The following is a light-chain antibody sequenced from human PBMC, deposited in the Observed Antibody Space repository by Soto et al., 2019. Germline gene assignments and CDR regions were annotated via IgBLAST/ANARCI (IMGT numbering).Light chain of an antibody. V-gene: IGLV2-14*01. J-gene: IGLJ3*02. CDR1: SSDVGGHNY. CDR2: DVT. CDR3: CSYTVTTTRDGRV. Sequence: QSALTQPASVSGSHGQSIAISCTGTSSDVGGHNYVSWYQQRPGKAPELIIYDVTNRPSGVSNRFSGSKSGNTASLTISGLQAEDEADYYCCSYTVTTTRDGRVFGGGTKLTVL.